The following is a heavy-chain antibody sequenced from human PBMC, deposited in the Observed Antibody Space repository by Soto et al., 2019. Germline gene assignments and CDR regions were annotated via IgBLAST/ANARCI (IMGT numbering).Heavy chain of an antibody. Sequence: QVQLQEPGPGLVKPSQTLSLTCTVSGGSISSGGYYWSWIRQHPGKGLEWIGYLYYSGSTYYNPSLKSRVTISVDTSKNQFSLKLSSVTAADTAVYYCASGTEVSPSWDVWGQGTTVTVSS. CDR2: LYYSGST. J-gene: IGHJ6*02. CDR3: ASGTEVSPSWDV. CDR1: GGSISSGGYY. D-gene: IGHD1-26*01. V-gene: IGHV4-31*03.